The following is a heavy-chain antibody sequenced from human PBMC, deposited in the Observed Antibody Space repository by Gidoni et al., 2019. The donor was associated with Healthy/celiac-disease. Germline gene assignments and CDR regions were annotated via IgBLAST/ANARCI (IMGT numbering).Heavy chain of an antibody. D-gene: IGHD3-3*01. CDR3: ARDNDYDFWSGYLRFDT. J-gene: IGHJ5*02. CDR1: GFTFSSYS. Sequence: EVQLVESGGGLVKPGGSLRLSCAASGFTFSSYSMNWVRQAPGKGLEWVSSISSSSSYIYYADSVKGRFTISRDNAKNSLYLQMNSLRAEDTAVYYCARDNDYDFWSGYLRFDTWGQGTLVTVSS. V-gene: IGHV3-21*01. CDR2: ISSSSSYI.